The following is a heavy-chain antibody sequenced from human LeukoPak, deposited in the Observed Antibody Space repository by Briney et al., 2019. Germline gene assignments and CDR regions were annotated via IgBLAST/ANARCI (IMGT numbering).Heavy chain of an antibody. CDR3: ARDADTTNHFSWLDY. CDR1: GFTVSSNY. Sequence: GGSLRLSCAASGFTVSSNYMSWVRQAPGKGLEWVSVIYSGGSTYYADSVKGRFTISRDNSKNTLYLQMNSLRAEDTAMYYCARDADTTNHFSWLDYWGQGTLLTVSS. V-gene: IGHV3-53*01. J-gene: IGHJ4*02. CDR2: IYSGGST. D-gene: IGHD2-8*01.